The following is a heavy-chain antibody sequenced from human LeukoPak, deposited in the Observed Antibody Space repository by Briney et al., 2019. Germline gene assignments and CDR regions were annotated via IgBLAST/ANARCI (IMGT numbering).Heavy chain of an antibody. CDR3: ARIEFAGGGPFDY. CDR1: GYAFTSYY. D-gene: IGHD3-10*01. CDR2: ISAYNGNT. Sequence: ASVKVSCKASGYAFTSYYMHWVRQAPGQGLEWMGWISAYNGNTNYAQKLQGRVTMTTDTSTSTAYMELRSLRSDDTAVYYCARIEFAGGGPFDYWGQGTLVTVSS. J-gene: IGHJ4*02. V-gene: IGHV1-18*04.